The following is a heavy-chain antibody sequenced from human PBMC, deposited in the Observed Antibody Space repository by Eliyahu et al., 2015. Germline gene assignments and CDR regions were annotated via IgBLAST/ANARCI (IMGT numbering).Heavy chain of an antibody. D-gene: IGHD2-2*01. J-gene: IGHJ4*02. Sequence: LEWIGEINHSGSTNYNPSLKSRVTISVDTSKNQFSLKLSSVTAADTAVYYCARARRVVPAAIKQWVFDYWGQGTLVTVSS. CDR3: ARARRVVPAAIKQWVFDY. V-gene: IGHV4-34*01. CDR2: INHSGST.